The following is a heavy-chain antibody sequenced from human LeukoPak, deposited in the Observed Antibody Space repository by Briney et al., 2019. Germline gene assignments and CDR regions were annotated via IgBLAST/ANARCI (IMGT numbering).Heavy chain of an antibody. D-gene: IGHD3-22*01. CDR1: GFTFSSYE. CDR3: ARRGFYDTSGYLFDY. CDR2: ISTSGSPI. Sequence: GGSLRLSCAASGFTFSSYEMNWVRQAPGKGREGVSYISTSGSPIDYGNSVKGRFTISRDNAKNSLYLQMNSLRAEDTALYYCARRGFYDTSGYLFDYWGQGTLVTVSS. V-gene: IGHV3-48*03. J-gene: IGHJ4*02.